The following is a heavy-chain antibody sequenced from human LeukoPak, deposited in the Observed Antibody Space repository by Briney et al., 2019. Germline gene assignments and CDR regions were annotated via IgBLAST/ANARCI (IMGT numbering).Heavy chain of an antibody. Sequence: RTGGSLRLSCAASGFTLSSYEMHWARQAPGKGLEWVSSIDSSGGYMFYADSVKGRFIISRDNAKDSLYLQMNSLRVEDTAVYYCLRGDRRDYWGQGTLVTVSS. CDR2: IDSSGGYM. CDR3: LRGDRRDY. J-gene: IGHJ4*02. CDR1: GFTLSSYE. V-gene: IGHV3-21*06.